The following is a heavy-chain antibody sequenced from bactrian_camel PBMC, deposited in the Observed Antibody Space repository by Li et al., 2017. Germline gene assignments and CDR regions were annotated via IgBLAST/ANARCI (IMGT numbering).Heavy chain of an antibody. CDR2: ISSGATT. CDR3: VAFAGRYSDYNSVPNY. J-gene: IGHJ4*01. D-gene: IGHD4*01. V-gene: IGHV3S40*01. CDR1: GFTFSSVY. Sequence: VQLVESGGGLVQPGGSLTLSCAASGFTFSSVYMSWVRQAPGKGLEWVSTISSGATTYYADSVKGRFTISRDNAKNTVYLQMNSLKSEDTALYYCVAFAGRYSDYNSVPNYWGQGTQVTVS.